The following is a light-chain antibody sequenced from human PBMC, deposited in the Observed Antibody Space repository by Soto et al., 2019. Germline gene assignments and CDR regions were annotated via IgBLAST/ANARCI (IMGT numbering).Light chain of an antibody. V-gene: IGKV1-39*01. J-gene: IGKJ1*01. Sequence: DIQMTQSPSSLSASVRDRVTVTCRASQSIDNYLNWYQQKPGKAPKLLIYAASSLQSGVPSRFSGSGSGTDFTLTISSLKPADFATYYCQQSYNTPRTFGQGTKVEIK. CDR3: QQSYNTPRT. CDR2: AAS. CDR1: QSIDNY.